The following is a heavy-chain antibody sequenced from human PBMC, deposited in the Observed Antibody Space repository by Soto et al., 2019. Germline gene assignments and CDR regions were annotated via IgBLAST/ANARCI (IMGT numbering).Heavy chain of an antibody. V-gene: IGHV3-11*01. J-gene: IGHJ5*02. CDR1: GFTFSDYY. Sequence: GGSLRLSCAASGFTFSDYYMSWIRQAPGKGLEWVSYISSSGSTIYYADSVKGRFTISRDNAKNSLYLQMNSLRAEDTAVYYCARDLSSQYYDFWSGYYRWFDPWGQGTLVTVSS. CDR3: ARDLSSQYYDFWSGYYRWFDP. D-gene: IGHD3-3*01. CDR2: ISSSGSTI.